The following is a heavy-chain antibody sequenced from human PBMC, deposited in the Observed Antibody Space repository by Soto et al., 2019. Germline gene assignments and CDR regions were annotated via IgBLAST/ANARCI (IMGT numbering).Heavy chain of an antibody. Sequence: GGSLRLSCAASGFTFSSYAMHWVRQAPGKGLEWVAVISYDGSNKYYADSVKGRFTISRDNSKNTLYLQMNSLRAEDTAVYYCARDPPTYYYDSSGPDYWGQGTLVTVSS. CDR1: GFTFSSYA. V-gene: IGHV3-30-3*01. J-gene: IGHJ4*02. CDR2: ISYDGSNK. D-gene: IGHD3-22*01. CDR3: ARDPPTYYYDSSGPDY.